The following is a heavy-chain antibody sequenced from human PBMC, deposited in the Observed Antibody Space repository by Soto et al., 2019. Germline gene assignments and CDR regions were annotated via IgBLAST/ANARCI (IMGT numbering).Heavy chain of an antibody. CDR3: AKDSLKSGSSYDPIDY. CDR2: ISAGGTGT. Sequence: EVQLLESGGGLVQPGGSLRLSCTASGFTFNIYAMTWVRQAPGKGLEWVSVISAGGTGTYYADSVKGRFTISRDNSKNTLYLQLNSLRAEDTALYYCAKDSLKSGSSYDPIDYWGQGTLVIVSS. J-gene: IGHJ4*02. D-gene: IGHD1-26*01. V-gene: IGHV3-23*01. CDR1: GFTFNIYA.